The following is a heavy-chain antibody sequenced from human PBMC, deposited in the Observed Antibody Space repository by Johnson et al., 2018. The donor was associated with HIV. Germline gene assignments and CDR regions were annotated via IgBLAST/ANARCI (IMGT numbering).Heavy chain of an antibody. Sequence: QVQLVESGGGVVQPGRSLRLSCAASGFTFSSYAMHWVRQAPGKGLEWVAVISYDGSNKYYADSVKGRFTISSDNSKNTLDRQMNSLRAEDTAVYYCARDRVPAAIGLAYRGAFDIWGQGTMVTVSS. CDR3: ARDRVPAAIGLAYRGAFDI. D-gene: IGHD2-2*02. V-gene: IGHV3-30*04. J-gene: IGHJ3*02. CDR1: GFTFSSYA. CDR2: ISYDGSNK.